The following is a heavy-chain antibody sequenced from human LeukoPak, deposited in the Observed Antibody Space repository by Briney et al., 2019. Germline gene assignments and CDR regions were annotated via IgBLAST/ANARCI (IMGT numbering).Heavy chain of an antibody. CDR2: IHPHGIF. D-gene: IGHD5-24*01. CDR1: GGSCDDYY. V-gene: IGHV4-34*01. CDR3: ARGRDRSKAGDL. Sequence: PSETLSLTCDVSGGSCDDYYCSWIRQPPGKGLEWIGEIHPHGIFYYNSSLMSRVTISIDTSKSQFSLRLTSVTAAGTAFYYCARGRDRSKAGDLWGQGSLVTVSS. J-gene: IGHJ5*02.